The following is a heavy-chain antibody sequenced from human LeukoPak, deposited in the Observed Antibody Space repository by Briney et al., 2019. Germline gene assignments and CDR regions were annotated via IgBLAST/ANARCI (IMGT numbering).Heavy chain of an antibody. D-gene: IGHD3-22*01. V-gene: IGHV3-23*01. CDR2: ISGSGGDT. J-gene: IGHJ4*02. CDR1: GFTFNRAA. CDR3: AKEGRLTVAAVVVENYFDY. Sequence: TGGSLRLSCAGSGFTFNRAAMSWVRKASGKGLVGVSGISGSGGDTYYSDSVKGRFTISRDNAKTTVYLQMNSLRTEDTAEYYCAKEGRLTVAAVVVENYFDYWGQGTPVTVSA.